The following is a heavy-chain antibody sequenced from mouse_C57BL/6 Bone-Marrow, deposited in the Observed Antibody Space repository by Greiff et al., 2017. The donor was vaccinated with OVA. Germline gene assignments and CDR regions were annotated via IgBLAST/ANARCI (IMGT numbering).Heavy chain of an antibody. Sequence: EVKLMESGAELVRPGASVKLSCTASGFNIKDYYMHWVKQRPEQGLEWIGRIDPEDGDTEYAPKFQGKATMTADTSSNTAYLQLSSLTSEDTAVYYCTTSPLYYYGSSYWYFDVWGTGTTVTVSS. J-gene: IGHJ1*03. CDR3: TTSPLYYYGSSYWYFDV. CDR1: GFNIKDYY. D-gene: IGHD1-1*01. V-gene: IGHV14-1*01. CDR2: IDPEDGDT.